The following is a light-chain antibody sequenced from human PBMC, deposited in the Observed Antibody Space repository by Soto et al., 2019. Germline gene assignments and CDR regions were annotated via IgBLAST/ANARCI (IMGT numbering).Light chain of an antibody. CDR1: RSDIGDSNF. J-gene: IGLJ6*01. CDR2: EVN. V-gene: IGLV2-14*01. Sequence: QSALTQPASVSGSPGQSVTISCTGPRSDIGDSNFISWYQHSTGKAPRLLIYEVNNRPSGVSRRFSGSKAGNTASLTISGLLDDDEADYFCASFRSGTILVLGSGTQLTVL. CDR3: ASFRSGTILV.